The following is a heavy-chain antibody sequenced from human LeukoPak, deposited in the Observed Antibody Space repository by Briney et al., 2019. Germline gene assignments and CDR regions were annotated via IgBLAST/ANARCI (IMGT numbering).Heavy chain of an antibody. Sequence: GGSLRLSCAASGFTFSSYSMNWVRQASGKGLEWVSSISSGSTYIYYADSVKGRFTISRDSAKNSLYLQINSLRAEDTAVYYCARMGYSGYGDYFDYWGQGTLVTVSS. D-gene: IGHD5-12*01. CDR3: ARMGYSGYGDYFDY. V-gene: IGHV3-21*01. J-gene: IGHJ4*02. CDR2: ISSGSTYI. CDR1: GFTFSSYS.